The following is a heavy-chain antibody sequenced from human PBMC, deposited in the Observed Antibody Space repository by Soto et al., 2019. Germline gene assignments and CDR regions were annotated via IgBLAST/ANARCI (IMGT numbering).Heavy chain of an antibody. CDR3: APVFWRGITPYFDD. CDR1: GFSLSTYGMG. CDR2: IYWDDDK. J-gene: IGHJ4*02. V-gene: IGHV2-5*02. Sequence: QITLKESGPTLVKPTQTRTLTCTFSGFSLSTYGMGMGWIRQPPGKAPEWLSVIYWDDDKRYSPSLKSRLPITKDTSKSQVVLTMTDVDPVDTATYYCAPVFWRGITPYFDDWGQGSLVTVSS. D-gene: IGHD2-15*01.